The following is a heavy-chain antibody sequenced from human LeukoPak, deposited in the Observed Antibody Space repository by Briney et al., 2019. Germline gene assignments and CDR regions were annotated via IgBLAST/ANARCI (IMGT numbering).Heavy chain of an antibody. D-gene: IGHD6-13*01. CDR2: IIPILGIA. CDR3: ARAAAGVVSSAFDI. V-gene: IGHV1-69*04. Sequence: ASVKVSCKASGGTFSSYAISWVRQAPGQGLEWMGRIIPILGIANYAQKFQGRVTITADKSTSTAYMELSSLRSEDTAVYYCARAAAGVVSSAFDIWGQGTMVTVSS. J-gene: IGHJ3*02. CDR1: GGTFSSYA.